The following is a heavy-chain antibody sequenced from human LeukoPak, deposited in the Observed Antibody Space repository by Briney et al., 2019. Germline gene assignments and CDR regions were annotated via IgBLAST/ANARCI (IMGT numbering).Heavy chain of an antibody. D-gene: IGHD6-19*01. V-gene: IGHV1-69*01. J-gene: IGHJ4*02. Sequence: ASVKVSSKASGGTFSSYAISWVRQAPGQGLEWMGGIIPIFGTANYAQKFQGRVTITADESTSTAYMELSSLRSEDTAVYYCARLHSSGWDPIDYWGQGTLVTVSS. CDR1: GGTFSSYA. CDR2: IIPIFGTA. CDR3: ARLHSSGWDPIDY.